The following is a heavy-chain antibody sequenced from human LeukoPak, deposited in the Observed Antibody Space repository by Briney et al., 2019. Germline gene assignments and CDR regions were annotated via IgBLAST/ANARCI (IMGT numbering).Heavy chain of an antibody. V-gene: IGHV4-34*01. CDR2: INHSGST. CDR3: ARGWGSSGWYRYYFDY. J-gene: IGHJ4*02. Sequence: SETLSLTCAVYGGSFSGYYWSWIRRPPGKGLEWIGEINHSGSTNYNPSLKSRVTISVDTSKNQFSLKLSSVTAADTAVYYCARGWGSSGWYRYYFDYWGQGTLVTVSS. CDR1: GGSFSGYY. D-gene: IGHD6-19*01.